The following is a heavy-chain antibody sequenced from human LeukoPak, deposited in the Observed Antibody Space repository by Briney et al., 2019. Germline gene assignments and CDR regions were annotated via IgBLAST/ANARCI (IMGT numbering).Heavy chain of an antibody. CDR1: GFTFSSYA. V-gene: IGHV3-23*01. J-gene: IGHJ5*02. CDR3: AKDPSPSGWYRANWFDP. Sequence: GGSLRLSCAASGFTFSSYAMSWVRQAPGKGLEWVSAISGSGGSTYYADSVKGRFTISRDNSKNTLYLQMNSLRAEDTAVYYCAKDPSPSGWYRANWFDPWGQGTLVTVSS. D-gene: IGHD6-19*01. CDR2: ISGSGGST.